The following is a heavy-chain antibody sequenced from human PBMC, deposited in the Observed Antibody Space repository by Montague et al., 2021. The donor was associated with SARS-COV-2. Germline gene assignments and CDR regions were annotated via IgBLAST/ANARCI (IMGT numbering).Heavy chain of an antibody. CDR2: INSDGSST. V-gene: IGHV3-74*01. CDR3: ARAPRRHYYDSTGFDAFDI. J-gene: IGHJ3*02. CDR1: GFTFRSYW. Sequence: SRRPSCAASGFTFRSYWMHWVRQAPGKGLVWVSRINSDGSSTTYADSVKGRFAISRDNAKNTQYLQMNSLRAEDTAVYYCARAPRRHYYDSTGFDAFDIWGQGTMVTVSS. D-gene: IGHD3-22*01.